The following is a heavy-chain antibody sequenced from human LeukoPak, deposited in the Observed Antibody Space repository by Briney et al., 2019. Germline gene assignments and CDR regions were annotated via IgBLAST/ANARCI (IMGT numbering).Heavy chain of an antibody. CDR2: IYTSGST. D-gene: IGHD3-22*01. CDR3: ARVRTYYYDSSGYYYFDY. CDR1: GGSISSYY. J-gene: IGHJ4*02. Sequence: SETLSLTCTVSGGSISSYYWSWIRQPAGKGLEWIGRIYTSGSTNYNPSLKSRVTMSVDTSKNQFSLKLSSVTAADTAVYYCARVRTYYYDSSGYYYFDYWGQGTLVTVSS. V-gene: IGHV4-4*07.